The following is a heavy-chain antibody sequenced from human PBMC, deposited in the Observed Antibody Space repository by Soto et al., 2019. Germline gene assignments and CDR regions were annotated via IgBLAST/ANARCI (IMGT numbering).Heavy chain of an antibody. Sequence: QAQVVQSGAEVRKPGSSVKLSCKASEGTFNSYAIAWVRQAPGQGLEWMGGIIPYYNTLNYAQKFQDRVTITAYDSTNTVYMELSSLRPDDTAVYFCASGASRWYPYFFDSWAQGTLVTVSS. CDR1: EGTFNSYA. D-gene: IGHD6-13*01. V-gene: IGHV1-69*01. J-gene: IGHJ4*02. CDR2: IIPYYNTL. CDR3: ASGASRWYPYFFDS.